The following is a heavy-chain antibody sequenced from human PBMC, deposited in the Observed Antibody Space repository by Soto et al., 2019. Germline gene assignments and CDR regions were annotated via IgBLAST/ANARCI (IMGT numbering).Heavy chain of an antibody. CDR3: ARYNSYAIDY. CDR2: IHYSGTT. J-gene: IGHJ4*02. V-gene: IGHV4-59*01. D-gene: IGHD2-8*01. CDR1: GTSISSYY. Sequence: VQLQESGPGLVKPSETLSLTCTVSGTSISSYYWSWIRQPPGKGLEWIANIHYSGTTNYNPSLASRVTLSVDTSKNQFSLKMTSVTAADRAMYFCARYNSYAIDYWGRGILGHRLL.